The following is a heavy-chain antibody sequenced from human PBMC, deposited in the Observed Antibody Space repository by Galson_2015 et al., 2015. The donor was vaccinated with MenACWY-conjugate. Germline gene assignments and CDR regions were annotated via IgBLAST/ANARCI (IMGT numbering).Heavy chain of an antibody. J-gene: IGHJ6*02. CDR1: GFTFSTYV. Sequence: SLRLSCAASGFTFSTYVMNWGRQAPGKGLEWVSSISDGGGYIHYADSVKGRFTISRDNSRNTLFLQMNSLRADDTAVYFCARSSGMDVWGQGTTVTVSS. CDR3: ARSSGMDV. CDR2: ISDGGGYI. V-gene: IGHV3-23*01.